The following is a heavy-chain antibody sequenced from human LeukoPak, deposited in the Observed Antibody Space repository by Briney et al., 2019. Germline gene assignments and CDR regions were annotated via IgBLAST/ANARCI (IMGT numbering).Heavy chain of an antibody. CDR2: ISGSGSTI. CDR3: ARGGRGSYWYFDL. J-gene: IGHJ2*01. V-gene: IGHV3-48*03. D-gene: IGHD2-15*01. Sequence: GGSLRLSCAASGFTFSSYEMNWVRQAPGKGLEWVSYISGSGSTIYYADSGKGRFTISRDNAKNSLYLQMNSLRAEDTAVYYCARGGRGSYWYFDLWGRGTLVTVSS. CDR1: GFTFSSYE.